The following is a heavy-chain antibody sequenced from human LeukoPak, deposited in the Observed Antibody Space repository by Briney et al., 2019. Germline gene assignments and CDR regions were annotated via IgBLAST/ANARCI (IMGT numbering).Heavy chain of an antibody. CDR2: IIPIFGTA. Sequence: GASVKVSCKASGYTFTSYGISWVRQAPGQGLEWMGGIIPIFGTANYAQKFQGRVTITADESTSTAYMELSSLRSEDTAVYYCARDTPEDIVVVPAAYWGQGTLVTVSS. CDR3: ARDTPEDIVVVPAAY. J-gene: IGHJ4*02. V-gene: IGHV1-69*13. CDR1: GYTFTSYG. D-gene: IGHD2-2*01.